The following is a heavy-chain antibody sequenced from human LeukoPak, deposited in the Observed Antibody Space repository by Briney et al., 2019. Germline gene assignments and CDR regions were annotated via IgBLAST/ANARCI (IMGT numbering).Heavy chain of an antibody. CDR2: ISGSGGST. D-gene: IGHD3-22*01. J-gene: IGHJ4*02. Sequence: PGGSLRLSCAASGFTFSSYAMSWVRQAPGKGLEWVSAISGSGGSTYYADSVKGRFIISRDNSKNTLYLQMNSLRAEDTAVYYCAKSVRRSITMIVVVITEFDYWGQGTLVTVSS. V-gene: IGHV3-23*01. CDR3: AKSVRRSITMIVVVITEFDY. CDR1: GFTFSSYA.